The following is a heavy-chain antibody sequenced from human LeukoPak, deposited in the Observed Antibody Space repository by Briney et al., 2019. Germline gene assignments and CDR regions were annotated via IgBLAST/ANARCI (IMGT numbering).Heavy chain of an antibody. J-gene: IGHJ6*02. CDR2: IYTSGST. CDR1: GGSISSYY. Sequence: SETLSLTCTVSGGSISSYYWSWIRQPPGKGLEWIGYIYTSGSTNYNPSLKSRVTISVDTSKNQSSLKLSSVTAADTAVYYCARFGSYSWDYYYYYGMDVWGQGTTVTVSS. V-gene: IGHV4-4*09. D-gene: IGHD1-26*01. CDR3: ARFGSYSWDYYYYYGMDV.